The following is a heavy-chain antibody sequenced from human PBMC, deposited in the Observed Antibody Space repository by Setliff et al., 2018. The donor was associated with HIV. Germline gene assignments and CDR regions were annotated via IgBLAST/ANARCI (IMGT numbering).Heavy chain of an antibody. Sequence: GGSLRLSCAASGFAFSSQAMSWVRQAPGKGLDWVSVISESGYSADSVKGRFTISRDNSKNMLYLQMNNLTTEDTAVYYCVNRAWLVSWGQGTLVTVSS. D-gene: IGHD2-21*01. V-gene: IGHV3-23*01. CDR3: VNRAWLVS. CDR1: GFAFSSQA. CDR2: ISESG. J-gene: IGHJ5*02.